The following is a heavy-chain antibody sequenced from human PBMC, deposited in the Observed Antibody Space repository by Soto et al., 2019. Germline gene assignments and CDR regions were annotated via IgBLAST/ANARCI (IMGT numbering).Heavy chain of an antibody. J-gene: IGHJ4*02. CDR2: INPNSGGT. D-gene: IGHD2-2*01. V-gene: IGHV1-2*04. CDR1: GYTFTGYY. CDR3: ARAEYCSSTSCYDFDY. Sequence: QVQLVQSGAEVKKPGASVKVSCKASGYTFTGYYMHWVRQAPGQGLEWMGWINPNSGGTNYAQKFQGWVTMTRDTSMSTAYMELSRRRSDDTAVYYCARAEYCSSTSCYDFDYWGQGTLVIVSS.